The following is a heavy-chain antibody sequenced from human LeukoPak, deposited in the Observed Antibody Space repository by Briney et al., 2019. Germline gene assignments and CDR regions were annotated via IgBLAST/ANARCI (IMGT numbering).Heavy chain of an antibody. CDR2: ISWNSGSI. Sequence: PGRSLRLSCAASGFTFDDYAMHWVRQAPGKGLEWVSGISWNSGSIGYADSVKGRFTISRDNAKNSLYLQMNSLRAEDTALYYCAKGSYYYDSSGYIDYWGQGTLVTVSS. D-gene: IGHD3-22*01. CDR1: GFTFDDYA. V-gene: IGHV3-9*01. CDR3: AKGSYYYDSSGYIDY. J-gene: IGHJ4*02.